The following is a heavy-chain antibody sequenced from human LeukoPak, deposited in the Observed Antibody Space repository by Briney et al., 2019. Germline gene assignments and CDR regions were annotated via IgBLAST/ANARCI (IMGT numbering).Heavy chain of an antibody. CDR2: IHYTGST. J-gene: IGHJ4*02. D-gene: IGHD3-9*01. Sequence: SETLSLTCTVSGGSINSYYWSWIRQPPGKGLECIGYIHYTGSTNYNPSLKSRVTISVDTSKSQFSLKLSSVTAADTAVYYCARDVTYYDILTGYYTAHFDYWGQGTLVTVSS. CDR1: GGSINSYY. V-gene: IGHV4-59*12. CDR3: ARDVTYYDILTGYYTAHFDY.